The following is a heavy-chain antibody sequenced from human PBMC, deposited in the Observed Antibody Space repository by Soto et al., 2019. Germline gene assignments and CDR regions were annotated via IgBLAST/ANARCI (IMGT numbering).Heavy chain of an antibody. Sequence: EVLLLESGGGLVQPGGSLRLSCAASGFTFSNYAMTWVRQAPGKGLEWVSGISRSGDNTYYADSVKGRFASSRDDSKNTVYLQMNSLGADDTAVYYCASEYGSGSYGYYYGMDVWGQGTTVTVSS. CDR2: ISRSGDNT. J-gene: IGHJ6*02. CDR3: ASEYGSGSYGYYYGMDV. D-gene: IGHD3-10*01. CDR1: GFTFSNYA. V-gene: IGHV3-23*01.